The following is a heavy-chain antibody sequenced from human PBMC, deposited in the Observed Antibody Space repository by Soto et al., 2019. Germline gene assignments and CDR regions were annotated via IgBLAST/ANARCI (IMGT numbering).Heavy chain of an antibody. CDR1: GFTFGSYS. V-gene: IGHV3-21*06. CDR2: ISSSSNYI. Sequence: EVQLVESGGGLVKPGGSLRLSCSASGFTFGSYSMNWVRQAPGKGLEWVSSISSSSNYIYYADSVKGRFTISRDNAKNSLYLQMNSLRAEDTAVYYCARDLVGVTYWGQGTLVTVSS. J-gene: IGHJ4*02. CDR3: ARDLVGVTY. D-gene: IGHD1-26*01.